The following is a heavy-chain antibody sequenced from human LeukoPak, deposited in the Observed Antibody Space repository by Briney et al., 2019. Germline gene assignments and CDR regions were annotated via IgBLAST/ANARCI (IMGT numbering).Heavy chain of an antibody. D-gene: IGHD2-21*01. CDR1: GFTFSSYA. V-gene: IGHV3-21*01. CDR2: ISSSSSYI. J-gene: IGHJ6*02. CDR3: ARDFVVGYYYGMDV. Sequence: GGSLRLSCAASGFTFSSYAMSWVRQAPGKGLEWVSSISSSSSYIYCADSVKGRFTISRDNAKNSLYLQMNSLRAEDTAVYYCARDFVVGYYYGMDVWGQGTTVTVSS.